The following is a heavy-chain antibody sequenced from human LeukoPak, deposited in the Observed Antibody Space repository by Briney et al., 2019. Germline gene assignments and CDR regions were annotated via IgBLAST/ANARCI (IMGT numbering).Heavy chain of an antibody. D-gene: IGHD1-14*01. V-gene: IGHV3-23*01. CDR1: GFTFSSYA. J-gene: IGHJ4*02. CDR3: VKDNPLDY. CDR2: ISHSGATT. Sequence: GGSLRLSCAASGFTFSSYATSWVRQAPGQGLEWVSTISHSGATTYYADSMKGRFTISRDNSKNTLYLHINSLRPEDTALYYCVKDNPLDYWGQGTLVIVSS.